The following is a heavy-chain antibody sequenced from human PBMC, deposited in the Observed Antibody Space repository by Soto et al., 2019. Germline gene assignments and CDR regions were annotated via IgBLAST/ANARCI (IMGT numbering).Heavy chain of an antibody. V-gene: IGHV4-61*01. Sequence: SETLSLTCTVSGGSVSSGSYYWSWIRQPPGKGLEWIGYIYYSGSTNYNPSLKSRVTISVDTSKNQFSLKLSSVIAADTAVYYCARGLPNSSSWHFFDYWGQGTLVTVSS. CDR3: ARGLPNSSSWHFFDY. CDR2: IYYSGST. D-gene: IGHD6-13*01. CDR1: GGSVSSGSYY. J-gene: IGHJ4*02.